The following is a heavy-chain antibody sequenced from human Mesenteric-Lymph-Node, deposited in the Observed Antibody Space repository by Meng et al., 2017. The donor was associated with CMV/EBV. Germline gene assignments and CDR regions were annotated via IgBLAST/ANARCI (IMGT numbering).Heavy chain of an antibody. CDR1: GGSISSGSYY. V-gene: IGHV4-39*07. CDR3: AREAVFGDGYYGMDV. J-gene: IGHJ6*02. CDR2: ISYIGST. Sequence: SETLSLTCTVSGGSISSGSYYWGWIRQPPGKGLEWIGSISYIGSTDYDPSLKSRVTISVDTSKNQFSLRLRSVTAADTAVYYCAREAVFGDGYYGMDVWGQGTTVTVSS. D-gene: IGHD3-3*01.